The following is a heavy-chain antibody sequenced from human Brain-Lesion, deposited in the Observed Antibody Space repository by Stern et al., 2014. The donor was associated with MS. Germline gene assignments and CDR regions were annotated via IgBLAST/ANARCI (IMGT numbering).Heavy chain of an antibody. CDR3: ARVGVYVQTGWFDP. D-gene: IGHD2-8*01. CDR2: IHYSGST. CDR1: GGSISSGGYY. J-gene: IGHJ5*02. Sequence: QLQLQESGPGLVKPSQTLSLTCTFSGGSISSGGYYWSWIRQHPGKGLEWIGYIHYSGSTYYNSALKSRVTISRDTSKNQFSLNLNSVTAADTAVYYCARVGVYVQTGWFDPWGQGALVTVSS. V-gene: IGHV4-31*03.